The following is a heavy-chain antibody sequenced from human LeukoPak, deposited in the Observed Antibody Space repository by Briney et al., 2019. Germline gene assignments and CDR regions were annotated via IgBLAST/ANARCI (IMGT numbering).Heavy chain of an antibody. J-gene: IGHJ5*02. CDR2: INHSGST. CDR3: ARGRYYDFWSGHRQRYNWFDP. V-gene: IGHV4-34*01. D-gene: IGHD3-3*01. Sequence: SETLSLTCAVYGGSFSGYYWSWIRQPPGKGLEWIGEINHSGSTNYNPSLKSRVTISVDTSKTQFSLKLSSVTAADTAVYYCARGRYYDFWSGHRQRYNWFDPWGQGTLVTVSS. CDR1: GGSFSGYY.